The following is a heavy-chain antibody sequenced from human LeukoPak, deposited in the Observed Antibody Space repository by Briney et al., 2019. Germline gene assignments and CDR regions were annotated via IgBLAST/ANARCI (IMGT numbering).Heavy chain of an antibody. CDR1: GFTFSSYW. D-gene: IGHD6-6*01. V-gene: IGHV3-74*01. CDR3: ARDPYIVARPVAHWFDP. CDR2: INSDGSST. J-gene: IGHJ5*02. Sequence: PGGSLRLSCAASGFTFSSYWMHWVRQAPGKGLVWVPRINSDGSSTSYADSVKGRFTISRDNAKNSLFLQMDGLRADDTAVYYCARDPYIVARPVAHWFDPWGQGTLVTVSS.